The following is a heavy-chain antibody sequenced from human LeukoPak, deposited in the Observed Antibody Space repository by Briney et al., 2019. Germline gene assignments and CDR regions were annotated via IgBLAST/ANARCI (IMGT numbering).Heavy chain of an antibody. CDR1: GYTFTNYH. V-gene: IGHV1-18*01. CDR3: ALIPYCITITCYYFDY. Sequence: ASVKVSCKASGYTFTNYHISWVRQAPGQGLEWMGWISTYNGNTNYAQNLQGRVTMTTDTSTSTAYMELRSLRSDDTAVYYCALIPYCITITCYYFDYWGQGTLVTVSS. CDR2: ISTYNGNT. D-gene: IGHD3-9*01. J-gene: IGHJ4*02.